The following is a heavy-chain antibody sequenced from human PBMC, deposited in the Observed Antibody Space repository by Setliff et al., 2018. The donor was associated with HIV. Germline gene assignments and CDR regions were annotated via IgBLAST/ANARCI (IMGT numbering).Heavy chain of an antibody. J-gene: IGHJ4*02. D-gene: IGHD6-19*01. CDR3: ARDGSLYSSGWYFDY. CDR2: ISASNGNT. V-gene: IGHV1-18*01. CDR1: GYTFTSYG. Sequence: ASVKVSCKASGYTFTSYGISWVRQAPGQGLEWMGWISASNGNTNYAQKIQGRVTMTTDTSTSAAYMELRSLRSGDTAVYYCARDGSLYSSGWYFDYWGQGTLVTVSS.